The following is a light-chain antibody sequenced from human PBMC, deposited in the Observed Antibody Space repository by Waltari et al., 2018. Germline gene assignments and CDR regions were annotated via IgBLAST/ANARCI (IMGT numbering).Light chain of an antibody. CDR1: GSVHGASNY. Sequence: QSALTQPPSASGSPGPSVPIPCSGSGSVHGASNYASWYQPHPGKAPQPMLYEVIKRPSAVPPRFSGSKSGNTASLTVSELQAEDEADYYCSSYAGSNGVLFGGGTKVTVL. J-gene: IGLJ2*01. CDR2: EVI. CDR3: SSYAGSNGVL. V-gene: IGLV2-8*01.